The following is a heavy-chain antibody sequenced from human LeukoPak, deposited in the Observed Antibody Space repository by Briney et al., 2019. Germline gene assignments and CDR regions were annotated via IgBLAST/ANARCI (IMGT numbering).Heavy chain of an antibody. J-gene: IGHJ4*02. CDR2: ISGSGGST. CDR3: AKAPGYCSSTSCYDLYFDY. CDR1: GFTFSSYA. V-gene: IGHV3-23*01. Sequence: PGGSLRLSCAASGFTFSSYAMSWVRQAPGKGLEWVSTISGSGGSTYYADSVKGRFTISRDNFKNTLYLQMNSLRAEDTAVYYCAKAPGYCSSTSCYDLYFDYWGQGTLVTVSS. D-gene: IGHD2-2*01.